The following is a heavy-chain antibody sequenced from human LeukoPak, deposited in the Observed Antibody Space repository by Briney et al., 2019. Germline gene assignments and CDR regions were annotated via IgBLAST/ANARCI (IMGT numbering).Heavy chain of an antibody. CDR2: ISWNSGSI. CDR3: AKDGTPDGGISDMDV. J-gene: IGHJ6*02. Sequence: GGSLRLSCAASGFTFDDYAMHWVRQAPGKGLEWVSGISWNSGSIGYADSVKGRFTISRDNAKNSLYLQMNSLRAEDTALYYCAKDGTPDGGISDMDVWGQGTTVTVSS. V-gene: IGHV3-9*01. CDR1: GFTFDDYA.